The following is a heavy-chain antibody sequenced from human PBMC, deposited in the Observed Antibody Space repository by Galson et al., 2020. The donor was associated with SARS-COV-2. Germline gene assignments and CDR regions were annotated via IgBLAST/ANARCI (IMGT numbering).Heavy chain of an antibody. V-gene: IGHV3-53*01. CDR1: GFTVSTNY. Sequence: GESLKISCAASGFTVSTNYMTWVRQAPGKGLEWVSVIYSGVTTYYADSVRGRFTISRDDSKNTLFLEMNSLRAEDTAVYYCARGHYFDYWGQGTLVTVSS. CDR3: ARGHYFDY. J-gene: IGHJ4*02. CDR2: IYSGVTT.